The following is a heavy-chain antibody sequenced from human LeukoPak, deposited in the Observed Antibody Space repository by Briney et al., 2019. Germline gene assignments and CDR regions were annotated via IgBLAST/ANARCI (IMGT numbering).Heavy chain of an antibody. V-gene: IGHV3-7*01. CDR2: IRQDGSEK. CDR1: GFTFSSYW. J-gene: IGHJ4*02. CDR3: ARYHRERPRSFYFDY. D-gene: IGHD1-1*01. Sequence: GGSLRLSCAASGFTFSSYWMSWVRQAPGKGLGWVANIRQDGSEKYYVDSVKGRFTISRDNAKNSLYLQMNSLRAEDTAVYYCARYHRERPRSFYFDYWGQGTLVTVSS.